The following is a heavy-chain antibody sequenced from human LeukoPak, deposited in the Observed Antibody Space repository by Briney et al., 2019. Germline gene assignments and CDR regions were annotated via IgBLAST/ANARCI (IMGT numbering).Heavy chain of an antibody. CDR2: IYYSGHT. J-gene: IGHJ4*02. D-gene: IGHD2-2*01. V-gene: IGHV4-59*01. Sequence: SETLSLTCTVTGGSFSSYYWSWLRQPPGKGLEWIGYIYYSGHTNYIPSLKSRVTISVDTSKNQFSLNLSSVTAADTAVYFCARGQFGTSWYKNWGQGTLVTVSS. CDR3: ARGQFGTSWYKN. CDR1: GGSFSSYY.